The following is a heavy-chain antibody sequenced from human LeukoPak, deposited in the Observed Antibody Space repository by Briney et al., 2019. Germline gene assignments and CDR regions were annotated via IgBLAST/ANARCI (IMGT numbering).Heavy chain of an antibody. D-gene: IGHD3-10*01. V-gene: IGHV3-21*01. CDR3: AGEVVRGVTMDAFDI. J-gene: IGHJ3*02. CDR1: GFTFSLYS. Sequence: GGSLRLSCAASGFTFSLYSMHWVGQAPGKGLEWVSFISGSSSHIFYADSVKGRFTISRDNAKNSLYLQMNSLRAEDTAVYYCAGEVVRGVTMDAFDIWGQGTMVTVSS. CDR2: ISGSSSHI.